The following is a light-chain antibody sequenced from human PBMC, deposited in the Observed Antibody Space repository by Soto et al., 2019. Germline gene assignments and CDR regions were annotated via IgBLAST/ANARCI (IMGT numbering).Light chain of an antibody. V-gene: IGKV1-39*01. J-gene: IGKJ1*01. Sequence: DIQMTQSPSSLSASVGDRVTITCRASQSISIYLNWYQLKPGKAPKLLIYAASSLQSGVPSRFSGSGSGTDFTLTISSLQPEDFATYYCQQSYSTPWTFGQGTKVDIK. CDR3: QQSYSTPWT. CDR2: AAS. CDR1: QSISIY.